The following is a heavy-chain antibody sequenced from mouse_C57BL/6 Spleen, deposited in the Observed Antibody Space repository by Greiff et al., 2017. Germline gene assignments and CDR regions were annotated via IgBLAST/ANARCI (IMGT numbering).Heavy chain of an antibody. D-gene: IGHD2-2*01. CDR3: ASPSMVTTAMDY. Sequence: VQLQQPGAALVKPGASVKVSCKASGYTFTSYWMHWVKQRPGQGLEWIGMFHPNSGSTNYNEKFKSKATLTVDKSSSTAYMQLSSLTSEDSAVYYCASPSMVTTAMDYWGQGTSVTVSS. V-gene: IGHV1-64*01. J-gene: IGHJ4*01. CDR1: GYTFTSYW. CDR2: FHPNSGST.